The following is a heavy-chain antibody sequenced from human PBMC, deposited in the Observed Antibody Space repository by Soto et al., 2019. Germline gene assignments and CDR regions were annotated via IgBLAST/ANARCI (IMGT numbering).Heavy chain of an antibody. J-gene: IGHJ4*02. CDR3: ATMSSTGWYVY. Sequence: QVQLVESGGGLVQPGESLRLSCAASGFTFSDFYLNWIRQAPGKGLEWISYISSSGFYRNYADSVKGRFTISRDNANNSVFLQMNSLRAEDTAIYYCATMSSTGWYVYWGQGTLVTVSS. V-gene: IGHV3-11*05. CDR2: ISSSGFYR. CDR1: GFTFSDFY. D-gene: IGHD6-19*01.